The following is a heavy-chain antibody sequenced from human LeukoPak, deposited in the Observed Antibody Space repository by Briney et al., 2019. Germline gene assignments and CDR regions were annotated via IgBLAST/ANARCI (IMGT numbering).Heavy chain of an antibody. J-gene: IGHJ6*03. Sequence: PSETLSLTCTVSGGSMSSTSLYWGWIRQPPGKGLEWIGNIHYSGRTYYNPSLKSRVTIYVDMSKNQFSLKLSSVTAADTALYYCARHDLWMGGTTNYYCMDVWGKGTTVTASS. CDR2: IHYSGRT. CDR3: ARHDLWMGGTTNYYCMDV. D-gene: IGHD1-26*01. CDR1: GGSMSSTSLY. V-gene: IGHV4-39*01.